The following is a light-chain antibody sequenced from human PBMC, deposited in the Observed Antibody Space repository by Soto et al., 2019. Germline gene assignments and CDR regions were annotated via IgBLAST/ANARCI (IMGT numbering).Light chain of an antibody. J-gene: IGLJ2*01. CDR2: EVS. Sequence: QSVLTQPASVSGSPGQSITISCTGTSSDVGGYNYVSWYQQYPGKAPKLMIYEVSNRPSGVSNRFSGSKSGNTASLTISGAQAEDEADYYCSSYTSSSTHVVFGGGTKVTVL. V-gene: IGLV2-14*01. CDR3: SSYTSSSTHVV. CDR1: SSDVGGYNY.